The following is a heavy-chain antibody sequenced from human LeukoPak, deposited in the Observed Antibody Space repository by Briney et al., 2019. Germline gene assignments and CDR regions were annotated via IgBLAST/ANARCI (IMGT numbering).Heavy chain of an antibody. CDR2: IYYSGST. V-gene: IGHV4-59*01. CDR3: ARDHWNSPYYYYYYMDV. CDR1: GGSISSYY. Sequence: SETLSLTCTVSGGSISSYYWSWIRQPPGKGLEWIGYIYYSGSTNYNPSLKSRVAISVDTSKNQFSLKLSSVTAADTAVYYCARDHWNSPYYYYYYMDVWGKGTTVTVSS. D-gene: IGHD1-7*01. J-gene: IGHJ6*03.